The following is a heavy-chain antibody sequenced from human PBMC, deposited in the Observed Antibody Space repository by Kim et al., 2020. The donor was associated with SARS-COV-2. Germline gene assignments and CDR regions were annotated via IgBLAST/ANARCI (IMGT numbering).Heavy chain of an antibody. V-gene: IGHV1-3*01. CDR2: ISAGNGDT. Sequence: ASVKVSCKASGYTFTTYTIYWVRQAPGQGLEWMGWISAGNGDTKYSDNFQDRVTITCDTSATTVYMDVRNLRSEDTAVYYCARVVRGPWRFDPWGQGTLVTVSS. J-gene: IGHJ5*02. CDR1: GYTFTTYT. D-gene: IGHD3-10*01. CDR3: ARVVRGPWRFDP.